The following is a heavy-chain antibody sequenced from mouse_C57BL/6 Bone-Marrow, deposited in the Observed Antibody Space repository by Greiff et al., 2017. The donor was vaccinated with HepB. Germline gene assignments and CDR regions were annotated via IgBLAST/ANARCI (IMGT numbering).Heavy chain of an antibody. D-gene: IGHD2-1*01. Sequence: QVQLQQPGAELVKPGASVKLSCKASGYTFTSYWMHWVKQRPGHGLEWIGMIHPNIGSTNYNEKFKSKATLTVDKSSSTAYMQLSSLTSEDSAVYYCARWYMDGNYDSMDYWGQGTSVTVSS. CDR1: GYTFTSYW. CDR2: IHPNIGST. V-gene: IGHV1-64*01. CDR3: ARWYMDGNYDSMDY. J-gene: IGHJ4*01.